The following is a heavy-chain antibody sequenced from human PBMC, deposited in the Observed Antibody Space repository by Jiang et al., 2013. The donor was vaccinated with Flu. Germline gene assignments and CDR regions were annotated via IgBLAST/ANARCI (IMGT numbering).Heavy chain of an antibody. V-gene: IGHV6-1*01. CDR2: TYYRSKWYN. CDR1: SRKSAA. Sequence: SRKSAAWNWIRQSPSRGLEWLGRTYYRSKWYNDYAVSVKSRISINPDTSKNQFSLQLNSVTPEDTAVYYCARVEWTQLLEHFDYWGQGTLVTVSS. CDR3: ARVEWTQLLEHFDY. J-gene: IGHJ4*02. D-gene: IGHD6-13*01.